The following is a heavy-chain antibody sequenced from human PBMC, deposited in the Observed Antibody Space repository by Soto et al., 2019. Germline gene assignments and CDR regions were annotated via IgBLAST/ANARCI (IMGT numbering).Heavy chain of an antibody. CDR1: GYTFTSYG. Sequence: QVQLVQSGAEVKKPGASVKVSCKASGYTFTSYGISWVRQAPGQGLEWMGWISAYNGNTNYAQKLQGRVTMTTDTSTSTAYMELRGLRYDDTAVYYCARDRCSGGSCYYGYYYGMDAWGQGTTVTVSS. CDR3: ARDRCSGGSCYYGYYYGMDA. CDR2: ISAYNGNT. V-gene: IGHV1-18*01. D-gene: IGHD2-15*01. J-gene: IGHJ6*02.